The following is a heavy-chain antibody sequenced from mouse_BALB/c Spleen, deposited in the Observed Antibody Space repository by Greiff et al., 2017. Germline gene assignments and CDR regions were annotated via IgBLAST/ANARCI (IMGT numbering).Heavy chain of an antibody. CDR3: TRSEQLGLRAYAMDY. J-gene: IGHJ4*01. V-gene: IGHV1S22*01. D-gene: IGHD3-1*01. Sequence: LQQPGSELVRPGASVKLSCKASGYTFTSYWMHWVKQRHGQGLEWIGNIYPGSGSTNYDEKLKSKGTLTVDTSSSTAYMHLSSLTSEDSAVYYCTRSEQLGLRAYAMDYWGQGTSVTVSS. CDR2: IYPGSGST. CDR1: GYTFTSYW.